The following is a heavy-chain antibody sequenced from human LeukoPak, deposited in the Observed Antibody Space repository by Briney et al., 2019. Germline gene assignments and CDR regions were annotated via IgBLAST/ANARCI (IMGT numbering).Heavy chain of an antibody. CDR2: IYYSGST. CDR3: ARGSGRLAQEDYYYGMDV. D-gene: IGHD3-10*01. V-gene: IGHV4-31*03. CDR1: GGSISSGGYY. Sequence: SETLSLTCTVSGGSISSGGYYWSWIRQHPGKGLEWIGYIYYSGSTYYNPSLKSRVTISVDTSKNQFSLKLSSVTAADTAVYYCARGSGRLAQEDYYYGMDVWSQGTTVTVSS. J-gene: IGHJ6*02.